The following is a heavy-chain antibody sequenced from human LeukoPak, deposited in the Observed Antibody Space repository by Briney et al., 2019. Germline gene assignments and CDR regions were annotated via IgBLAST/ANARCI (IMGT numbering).Heavy chain of an antibody. CDR3: TRSDWFDP. J-gene: IGHJ5*02. Sequence: GGSLRLSCAASGFTFRSYSMHWVRQAPGKGLVWVSRINSDGSTTSYADSVKGRFTIPRDNAKNTLYLQMNSLRGEDTAVYYCTRSDWFDPWGQGTLVTVSS. V-gene: IGHV3-74*01. CDR1: GFTFRSYS. CDR2: INSDGSTT.